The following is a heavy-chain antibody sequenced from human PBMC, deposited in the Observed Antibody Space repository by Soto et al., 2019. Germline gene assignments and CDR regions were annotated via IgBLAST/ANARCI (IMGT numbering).Heavy chain of an antibody. CDR3: VQSRCGGDCLQSYSSHSYYGLDV. CDR1: GFSLSTTGVG. J-gene: IGHJ6*02. Sequence: QITLKESGPTLVKPTQTLTLTCSFSGFSLSTTGVGVGWIRQPPGKALEWLALIYWDDDKRYNPSLNSRLTITTETSKNQVVLAMTNMHPVDTATYYCVQSRCGGDCLQSYSSHSYYGLDVWGQGTTVTVSS. V-gene: IGHV2-5*02. D-gene: IGHD2-21*02. CDR2: IYWDDDK.